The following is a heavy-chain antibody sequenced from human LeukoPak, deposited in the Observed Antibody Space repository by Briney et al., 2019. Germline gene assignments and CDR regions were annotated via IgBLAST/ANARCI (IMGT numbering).Heavy chain of an antibody. CDR3: ARLPLIATTRGGFDP. CDR2: IYDTGAT. D-gene: IGHD1/OR15-1a*01. V-gene: IGHV4-59*08. CDR1: GGSISGYY. Sequence: ASEALSLTCTVSGGSISGYYWSWIRQPPGKRLEWIGYIYDTGATNCNPSLKSRLTISIDTSKNQFSLNLSSVTAADTAVYYCARLPLIATTRGGFDPWGQGTLVTVSS. J-gene: IGHJ5*02.